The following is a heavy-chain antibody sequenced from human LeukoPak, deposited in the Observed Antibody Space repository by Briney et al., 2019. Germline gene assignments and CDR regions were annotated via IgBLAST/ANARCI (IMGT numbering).Heavy chain of an antibody. V-gene: IGHV3-7*01. Sequence: GRSLRLSCAASGFTFSNYWMSWVRQAPGKGLEWVANIKEDGSDKYYVDSVKGRFIISRDNVKNSLYLQMNSLRAEDTAVYYCARDRLHYGEYEKTFDYWGQGTLVTVSS. CDR2: IKEDGSDK. CDR1: GFTFSNYW. J-gene: IGHJ4*02. D-gene: IGHD4-17*01. CDR3: ARDRLHYGEYEKTFDY.